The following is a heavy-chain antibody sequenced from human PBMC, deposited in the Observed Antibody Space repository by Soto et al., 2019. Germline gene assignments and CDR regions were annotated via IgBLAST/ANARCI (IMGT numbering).Heavy chain of an antibody. CDR1: GCTFSDYY. CDR3: AKEPATAKPEGVDF. CDR2: INPNSGGT. V-gene: IGHV1-2*02. D-gene: IGHD1-1*01. Sequence: ASVKVSCKASGCTFSDYYIHWVRQAPGQGLEWMGWINPNSGGTKYAPKFQGGVTMTRDTSITTAYMELSRLRSGDTAVYYCAKEPATAKPEGVDFWGQGTLVTVSS. J-gene: IGHJ4*02.